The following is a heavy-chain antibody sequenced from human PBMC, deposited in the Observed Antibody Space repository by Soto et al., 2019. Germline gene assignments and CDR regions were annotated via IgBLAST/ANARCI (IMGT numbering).Heavy chain of an antibody. CDR3: AGGGGQNWNDFDY. CDR2: IYHSGST. J-gene: IGHJ4*02. D-gene: IGHD1-1*01. CDR1: GGSISSGGYS. V-gene: IGHV4-30-2*01. Sequence: SETLSLTCAVSGGSISSGGYSWSWIRQPPGKGLEWIGYIYHSGSTYYNPSLKSRVTISVDRSKNQFSLKLSSVTAADTAVYYCAGGGGQNWNDFDYWGQGTLVTVSS.